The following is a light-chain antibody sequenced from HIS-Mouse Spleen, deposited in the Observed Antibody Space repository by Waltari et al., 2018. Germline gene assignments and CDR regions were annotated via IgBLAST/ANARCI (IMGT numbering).Light chain of an antibody. CDR1: QGISSY. Sequence: DIQITQPPPFLSASVGDRVTSTCRASQGISSYLARYQQKPGKAPKLLIYAASTLQSGVPSRFSGSGSGTEFTLTISSLQPEDFATYYCQQLNSYPPTFGQGTKVEIK. J-gene: IGKJ1*01. CDR3: QQLNSYPPT. V-gene: IGKV1-9*01. CDR2: AAS.